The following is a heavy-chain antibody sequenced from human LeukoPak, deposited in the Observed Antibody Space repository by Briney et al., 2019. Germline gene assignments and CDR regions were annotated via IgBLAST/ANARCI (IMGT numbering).Heavy chain of an antibody. CDR3: ARGVAVAGTKTIYYYYGMDV. D-gene: IGHD6-19*01. CDR1: GGSISSYY. CDR2: IYYSGST. J-gene: IGHJ6*02. V-gene: IGHV4-59*01. Sequence: SETPSLTCTVSGGSISSYYWSWIRQPPGKGLEWIGYIYYSGSTNYNPSLKSRVTISVDTSKNQFSLKLSSVTAADTAVYYCARGVAVAGTKTIYYYYGMDVWGQGTTVTVSS.